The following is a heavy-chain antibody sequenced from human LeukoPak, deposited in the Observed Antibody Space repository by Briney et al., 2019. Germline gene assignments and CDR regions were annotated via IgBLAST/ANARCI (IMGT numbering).Heavy chain of an antibody. D-gene: IGHD3-10*01. J-gene: IGHJ4*02. V-gene: IGHV3-30*03. CDR1: GFSFSNHG. CDR3: ARDPSFGSGTYYFFDY. Sequence: PGRSLRLSCATSGFSFSNHGMYWVRPAPGQGLEWVALISYDGSSKYYADSMKGRFTISRDNFKNTLYLQMNSLRAEDTAVYYCARDPSFGSGTYYFFDYWGQGTLVTVSS. CDR2: ISYDGSSK.